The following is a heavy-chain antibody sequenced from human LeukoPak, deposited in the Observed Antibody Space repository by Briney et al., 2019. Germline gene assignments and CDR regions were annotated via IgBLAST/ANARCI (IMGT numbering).Heavy chain of an antibody. Sequence: ASVTVSCTASGYTFTNFYIHWVRQAPGRGLEWMGMINTRGGRTNYALRFQGRVSMTRAGVTSTVHMELSSLRSDDTAMYYCAGDFSPRGVAASGVLPRVNYFNFSRDVWGQGTAVTVSS. V-gene: IGHV1-46*01. CDR1: GYTFTNFY. CDR3: AGDFSPRGVAASGVLPRVNYFNFSRDV. CDR2: INTRGGRT. D-gene: IGHD2-15*01. J-gene: IGHJ6*02.